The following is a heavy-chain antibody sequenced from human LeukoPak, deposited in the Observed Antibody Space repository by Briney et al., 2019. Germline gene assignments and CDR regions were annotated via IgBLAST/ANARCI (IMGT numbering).Heavy chain of an antibody. CDR1: GGSISSGDYP. V-gene: IGHV4-30-2*01. J-gene: IGHJ4*02. D-gene: IGHD3-10*01. CDR3: ARGFYGSGSHFDY. CDR2: IFHTGHT. Sequence: PSQTLSLTCAVSGGSISSGDYPWSWIRQPPGKGLEWIGYIFHTGHTSYNPSLKSRVTISVDMSENQIAQKLSSVTAADTAVYYCARGFYGSGSHFDYWGQGSLVTVSS.